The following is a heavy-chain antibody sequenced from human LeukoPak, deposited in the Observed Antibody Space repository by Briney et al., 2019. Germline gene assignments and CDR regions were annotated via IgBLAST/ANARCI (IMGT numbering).Heavy chain of an antibody. D-gene: IGHD4-17*01. Sequence: PSETLSLTCAVYGGSFSGYYWSWLRQHPVKGLEWIGYISFSGSTYYSPSLKSRVTISSDTSKDHFSLSLSSVTAADTAVYYCATSYGDRNYFYGLDPWGQGTTVTVSS. CDR3: ATSYGDRNYFYGLDP. CDR2: ISFSGST. CDR1: GGSFSGYY. V-gene: IGHV4-31*11. J-gene: IGHJ6*02.